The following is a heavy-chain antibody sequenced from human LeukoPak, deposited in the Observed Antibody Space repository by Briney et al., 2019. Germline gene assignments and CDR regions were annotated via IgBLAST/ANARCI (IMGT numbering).Heavy chain of an antibody. V-gene: IGHV4-39*01. CDR2: IYYSGST. CDR3: ARPISSGSYSFDLGY. CDR1: GSTFSSYS. J-gene: IGHJ4*02. D-gene: IGHD1-26*01. Sequence: GSLRLSCAASGSTFSSYSMNWIRQPPGKGLEWIGSIYYSGSTYYNPSLKSRVTISVDTSKNQFSLKLSSVTAADTAVYYCARPISSGSYSFDLGYWGQGTLVTVSS.